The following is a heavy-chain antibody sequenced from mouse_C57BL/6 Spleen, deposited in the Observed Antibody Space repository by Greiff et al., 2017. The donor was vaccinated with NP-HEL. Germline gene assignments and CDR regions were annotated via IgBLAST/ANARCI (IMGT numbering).Heavy chain of an antibody. Sequence: VKLMESGPELVKPGASVKISCKASGYAFSSSWMNWVKQRPGKGLEWIGRIYPGDGDTNYNGKFKGKATLTADKSSSTAYMQLSSLTSEDSAVYFCARSGYGNFDVWGTGTTVTVSS. CDR2: IYPGDGDT. CDR1: GYAFSSSW. D-gene: IGHD2-1*01. CDR3: ARSGYGNFDV. J-gene: IGHJ1*03. V-gene: IGHV1-82*01.